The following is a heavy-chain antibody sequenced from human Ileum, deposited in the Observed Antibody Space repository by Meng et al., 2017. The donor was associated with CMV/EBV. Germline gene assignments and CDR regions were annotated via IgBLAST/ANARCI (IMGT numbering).Heavy chain of an antibody. V-gene: IGHV7-4-1*02. CDR3: ATGSVAADGKGY. CDR2: INPTTGDP. J-gene: IGHJ4*02. D-gene: IGHD6-13*01. Sequence: CNASRYRFSNANINWVRRAPGQWLEWMGYINPTTGDPTYVQSCRGRFVFSLDTSVSTAYLQISSLEAKDTPVYYCATGSVAADGKGYWGQGTLVTVFS. CDR1: RYRFSNAN.